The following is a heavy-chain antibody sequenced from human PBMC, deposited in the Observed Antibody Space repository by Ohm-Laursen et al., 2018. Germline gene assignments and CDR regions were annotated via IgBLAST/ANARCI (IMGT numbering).Heavy chain of an antibody. J-gene: IGHJ3*02. CDR3: AKARPYYDSSGSVDAFDI. V-gene: IGHV3-30*18. CDR2: ISYDGSNK. CDR1: GFTFSSYG. D-gene: IGHD3-22*01. Sequence: SLRLSCAASGFTFSSYGMHWVRQAPGKGLEWVAVISYDGSNKYYADSVKGRFTISRDNSKNTLYLQMNSLRAEDTAVYYCAKARPYYDSSGSVDAFDIWGQGTVVTVSS.